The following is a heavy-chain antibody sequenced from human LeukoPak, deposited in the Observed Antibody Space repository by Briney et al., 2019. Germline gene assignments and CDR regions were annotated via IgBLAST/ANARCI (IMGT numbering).Heavy chain of an antibody. V-gene: IGHV3-23*01. D-gene: IGHD4-17*01. Sequence: PGGSLRLSCAASGFSFSSYAMSWVRQAPGKGLEWVSAISGSGGSTYYADSVKGRFTISRDNSKNTLYLQMNSLRAEDTAVYYCSKKGQSEDYGKPGWGQGTLVTVSS. CDR2: ISGSGGST. CDR3: SKKGQSEDYGKPG. CDR1: GFSFSSYA. J-gene: IGHJ4*02.